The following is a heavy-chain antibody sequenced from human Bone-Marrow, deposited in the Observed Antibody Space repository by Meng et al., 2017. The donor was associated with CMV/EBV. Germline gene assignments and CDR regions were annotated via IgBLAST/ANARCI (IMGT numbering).Heavy chain of an antibody. CDR2: INWSGGST. V-gene: IGHV3-20*04. CDR3: AREDMGGTSGWFDP. D-gene: IGHD1-26*01. J-gene: IGHJ5*02. Sequence: GGSLRLSCAVYGGSFSGYYWSWVRQAPGKGLEWVSGINWSGGSTGYADSVKGRFSISRDNAKNSLYLQMNSLRAEDTAFYYCAREDMGGTSGWFDPWGQGTLVTVSS. CDR1: GGSFSGYY.